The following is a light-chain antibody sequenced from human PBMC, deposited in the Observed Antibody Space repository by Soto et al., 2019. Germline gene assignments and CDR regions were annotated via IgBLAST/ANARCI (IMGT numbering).Light chain of an antibody. CDR3: CSYAVTNPV. CDR1: SSDVGSYNL. CDR2: DGR. J-gene: IGLJ3*02. Sequence: QSALTQPASVSGSPGQSITISCSGTSSDVGSYNLVSWYQQHPGKANKLMIYDGRKRPAGDSNHFSSSKSANTASLTISGLQDEDEADYYCCSYAVTNPVFGGGTKVTVL. V-gene: IGLV2-23*01.